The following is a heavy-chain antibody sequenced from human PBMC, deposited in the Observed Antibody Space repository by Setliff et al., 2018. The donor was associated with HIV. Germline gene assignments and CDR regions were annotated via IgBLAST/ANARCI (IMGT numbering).Heavy chain of an antibody. CDR1: GYTFTSYA. D-gene: IGHD6-19*01. Sequence: GASVKVSCKASGYTFTSYAMHWVRQAPGQRLEWMGWINAGNGNTKYSQKFQGRVTITRDTSASTAYMELSSLRSEDTAVYYCARLNRWSIAVAGTHLYYYGMDVWG. CDR3: ARLNRWSIAVAGTHLYYYGMDV. CDR2: INAGNGNT. V-gene: IGHV1-3*01. J-gene: IGHJ6*01.